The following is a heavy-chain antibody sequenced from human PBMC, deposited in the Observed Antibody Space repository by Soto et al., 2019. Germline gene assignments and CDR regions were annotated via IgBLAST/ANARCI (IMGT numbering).Heavy chain of an antibody. CDR2: FTGSGGAT. Sequence: QLLESGGGLVQRGGSVRLSCAASTFTFSSYAMSWVRQAPGKGLEWVSAFTGSGGATYYADSVKGRFAISRDNSKSTLYLQMNSLRGEDTAVYYCVGSTGMPPLDYWGQGNLVTVSS. V-gene: IGHV3-23*01. CDR1: TFTFSSYA. D-gene: IGHD5-18*01. J-gene: IGHJ4*02. CDR3: VGSTGMPPLDY.